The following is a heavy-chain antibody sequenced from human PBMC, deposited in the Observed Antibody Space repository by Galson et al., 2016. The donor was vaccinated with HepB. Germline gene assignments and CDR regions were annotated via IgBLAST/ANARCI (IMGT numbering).Heavy chain of an antibody. CDR2: IIPIFGTV. J-gene: IGHJ3*02. CDR1: GDTFSSYA. V-gene: IGHV1-69*13. D-gene: IGHD1-26*01. CDR3: ARDRSGSSLGPNAFDI. Sequence: SVKVSCKASGDTFSSYAISWVRQAPGQGLEWMGGIIPIFGTVHFAQKFQDRVTITADESSSTVYMELSTLRSEDTAVYYCARDRSGSSLGPNAFDIWGQGTMVTVSS.